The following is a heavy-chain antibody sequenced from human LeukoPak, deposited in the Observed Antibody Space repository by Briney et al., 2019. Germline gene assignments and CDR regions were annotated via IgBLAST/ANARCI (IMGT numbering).Heavy chain of an antibody. Sequence: QTLSLTCAVSGDSVSSNSAAWNWLRQSPSRGLEGLRRTYYRNKWYNDYAVSVKSRITINPDTSKNQFSLQLNSVTPEETAVYYCAASKLAVAGPLDYWGQGTLVTVSS. J-gene: IGHJ4*02. CDR2: TYYRNKWYN. CDR3: AASKLAVAGPLDY. D-gene: IGHD6-19*01. V-gene: IGHV6-1*01. CDR1: GDSVSSNSAA.